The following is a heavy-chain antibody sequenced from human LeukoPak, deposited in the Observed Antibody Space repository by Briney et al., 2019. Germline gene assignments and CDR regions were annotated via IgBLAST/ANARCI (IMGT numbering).Heavy chain of an antibody. CDR2: IYYSGST. CDR3: ARTPAARTKLGRPIDY. J-gene: IGHJ4*02. Sequence: SSQTLSLTCTVSGGSISSGGYYWSWIRQPPGKGLEWIGYIYYSGSTNYNPSLKSRVTISVDTSKNQFSLKLSSVTAADTAVYYCARTPAARTKLGRPIDYWGQGTLVTVSS. V-gene: IGHV4-61*08. D-gene: IGHD2-2*01. CDR1: GGSISSGGYY.